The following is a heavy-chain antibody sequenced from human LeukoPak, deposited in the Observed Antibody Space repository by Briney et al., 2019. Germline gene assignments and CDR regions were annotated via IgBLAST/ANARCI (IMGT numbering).Heavy chain of an antibody. Sequence: SETLSLTCTVSGGSISSYYWSWIRQPPGKGLEGIGYIYYSGSTNYNPSLRSRVTISVDTSKNQFSLKLSSVTAADTAVYYCARCIGSSSFARWFDPWGQGTLVTVSS. CDR3: ARCIGSSSFARWFDP. CDR2: IYYSGST. V-gene: IGHV4-59*01. D-gene: IGHD6-6*01. CDR1: GGSISSYY. J-gene: IGHJ5*02.